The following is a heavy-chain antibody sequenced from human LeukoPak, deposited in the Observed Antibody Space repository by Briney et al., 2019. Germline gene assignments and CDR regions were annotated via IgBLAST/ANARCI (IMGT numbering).Heavy chain of an antibody. CDR1: GGSINNYY. CDR2: IYYTGTT. D-gene: IGHD5-24*01. CDR3: ARYNTVNREFTALDF. Sequence: PSETLSLTCSVSGGSINNYYGTWIRQPPGRGLEWIGYIYYTGTTNYNPSLKSRVTISVDTSRNQFSLKLSSVTAADTAVYYCARYNTVNREFTALDFWGQGTLVTVSS. V-gene: IGHV4-59*01. J-gene: IGHJ4*02.